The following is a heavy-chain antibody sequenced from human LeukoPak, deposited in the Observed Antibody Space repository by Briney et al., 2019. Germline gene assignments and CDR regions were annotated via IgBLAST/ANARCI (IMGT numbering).Heavy chain of an antibody. D-gene: IGHD3-22*01. V-gene: IGHV1-24*01. CDR3: ATDGGRYYYDSSGYPTKALDY. Sequence: ASVKVSCKVSGYTLTELSMHWVRQAPGKGLEWMGGFDPEDGETIYAQKFQGRVTMTEDTSTDTAYMELSSLRPEDTAVYYCATDGGRYYYDSSGYPTKALDYWGQGTLVTVSS. CDR1: GYTLTELS. CDR2: FDPEDGET. J-gene: IGHJ4*02.